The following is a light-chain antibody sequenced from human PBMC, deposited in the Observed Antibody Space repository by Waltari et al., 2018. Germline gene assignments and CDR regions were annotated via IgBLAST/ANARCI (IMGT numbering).Light chain of an antibody. CDR2: DVS. CDR1: SYDVGGYNY. Sequence: QSALTKPRSVSGSPGQSVTISCTGNSYDVGGYNYVSWYQQYPGKAPKVMIYDVSKRPSGVTDRFSGSKSGNTASLTISGLQAEDEADYYCCSFAGTSWVFGGGTKVTVL. V-gene: IGLV2-11*01. CDR3: CSFAGTSWV. J-gene: IGLJ3*02.